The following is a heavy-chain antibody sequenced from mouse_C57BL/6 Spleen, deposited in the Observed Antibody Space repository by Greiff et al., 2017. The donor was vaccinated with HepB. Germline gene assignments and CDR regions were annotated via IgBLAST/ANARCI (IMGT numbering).Heavy chain of an antibody. Sequence: VQLQQSGAELVKPGASVKISCKASGYTFTDYYINWVKQRPGQGLEWIGKLGPGSGSTYYNEKFKGKATLTADKSSSTAYMQLSSLTSEDSAVYFCARGDYSFAYWGQGTLVTVSA. CDR1: GYTFTDYY. CDR2: LGPGSGST. V-gene: IGHV1-77*01. J-gene: IGHJ3*01. D-gene: IGHD1-1*01. CDR3: ARGDYSFAY.